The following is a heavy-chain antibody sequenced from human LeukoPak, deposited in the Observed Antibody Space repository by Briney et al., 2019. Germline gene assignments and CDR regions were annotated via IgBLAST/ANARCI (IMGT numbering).Heavy chain of an antibody. Sequence: GGSLRLSCAASGFTFSSYGMHWVRQAPGEGLEWVAVISYDGSNKYYADFVKGRFTISRDNSKNTLYLQMNSLRAEDTAVYYCAKADNTNYYDSTGLDYWGQGTLVTVSS. D-gene: IGHD3-22*01. CDR3: AKADNTNYYDSTGLDY. CDR2: ISYDGSNK. V-gene: IGHV3-30*18. CDR1: GFTFSSYG. J-gene: IGHJ4*02.